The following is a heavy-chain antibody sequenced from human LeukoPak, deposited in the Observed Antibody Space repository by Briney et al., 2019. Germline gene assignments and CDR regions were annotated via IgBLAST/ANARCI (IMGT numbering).Heavy chain of an antibody. V-gene: IGHV1-2*02. CDR1: GYTFTGYY. Sequence: ASVKVSCKASGYTFTGYYIHWVRQAPGQGLEWMGWINPERGDTDYAQRFQGRITMARDTSMSTAFMELYSLTSDDTAVYYCVRDIAGSEYDNSGVYWGQGTLVTVS. D-gene: IGHD3-22*01. CDR2: INPERGDT. CDR3: VRDIAGSEYDNSGVY. J-gene: IGHJ4*02.